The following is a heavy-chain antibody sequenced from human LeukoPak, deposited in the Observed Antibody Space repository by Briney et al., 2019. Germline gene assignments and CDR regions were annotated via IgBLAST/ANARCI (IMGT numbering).Heavy chain of an antibody. V-gene: IGHV3-23*01. CDR3: ARHRSSWLIDY. Sequence: GGSLRLSCAASGSTFNSYAMSWVRQAPWERLQWVSGISDSGGNTYYADSVRGRFTISRDNSKNTLYLQMNSLRAEDTAVYYCARHRSSWLIDYWGQGTLVTVSS. CDR2: ISDSGGNT. CDR1: GSTFNSYA. D-gene: IGHD6-6*01. J-gene: IGHJ4*02.